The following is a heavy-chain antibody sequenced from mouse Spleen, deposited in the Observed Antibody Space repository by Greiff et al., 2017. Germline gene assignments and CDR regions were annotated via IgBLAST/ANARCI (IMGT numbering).Heavy chain of an antibody. V-gene: IGHV5-6*01. D-gene: IGHD1-1*01. J-gene: IGHJ2*01. CDR3: ARHQYGSLFDY. CDR2: ISSGGSYT. Sequence: VQLVESGGDLVKPGGSLKLSCAASGFTFSSYGMSWVRQTPDKRLEWVATISSGGSYTYYPDSVKGRFTISRDNAKNTLYLQMSSLKSEDTAMYYCARHQYGSLFDYWGQGTTLTVSS. CDR1: GFTFSSYG.